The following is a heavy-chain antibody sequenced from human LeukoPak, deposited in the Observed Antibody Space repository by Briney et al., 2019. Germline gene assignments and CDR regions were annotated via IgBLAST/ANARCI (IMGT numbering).Heavy chain of an antibody. CDR3: ARDSVAVAGKFDY. Sequence: GGSLRLSCAASGFTFTKFYMNWVRQAPGKGLEWVSSISGSTSYIYYADSVKGRFTISRDNAKSSVYLQMNGLTGDDTAVYYCARDSVAVAGKFDYWGQGTLVTVSS. J-gene: IGHJ4*02. V-gene: IGHV3-21*04. CDR2: ISGSTSYI. CDR1: GFTFTKFY. D-gene: IGHD6-19*01.